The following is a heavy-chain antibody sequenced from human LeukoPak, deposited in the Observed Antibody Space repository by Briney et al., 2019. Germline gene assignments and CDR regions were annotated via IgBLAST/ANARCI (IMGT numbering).Heavy chain of an antibody. CDR3: ARGIAVAGSPYFDY. D-gene: IGHD6-19*01. V-gene: IGHV3-48*03. Sequence: GSLRLSCAASGFTFSSYEMNWVRQAPGKGLEWVSYISSSGSTIHYADSVKGRFTISRDNAKNSLYPQMNSLRAEDTAVYYCARGIAVAGSPYFDYWGQGTLVTVSS. CDR1: GFTFSSYE. CDR2: ISSSGSTI. J-gene: IGHJ4*02.